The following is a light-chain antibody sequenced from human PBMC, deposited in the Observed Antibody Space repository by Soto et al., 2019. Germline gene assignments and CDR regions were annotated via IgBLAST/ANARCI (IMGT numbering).Light chain of an antibody. CDR3: HQRNK. CDR2: EAS. Sequence: EIVMTHSPATLSVSPWERATLSWRASQSVSRKLAWYQQKPGQAPRLLIYEASTRATGIPGRFSGSRSGTDFTLTISSLEPEDFGVYFCHQRNKFGQGTRLEIK. V-gene: IGKV3-11*01. CDR1: QSVSRK. J-gene: IGKJ5*01.